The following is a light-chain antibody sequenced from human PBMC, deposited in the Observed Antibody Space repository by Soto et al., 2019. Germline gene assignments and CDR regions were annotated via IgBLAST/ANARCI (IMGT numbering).Light chain of an antibody. V-gene: IGLV2-14*03. CDR3: SSYSSSSMYV. J-gene: IGLJ1*01. CDR1: SSDVGGYNY. Sequence: QSALTQPASVSGSPGQSLTISCTGTSSDVGGYNYVSWYQHHPGKAPKLMSYDVSNRPSGVSNRFSGSKSGNTASLTISGLQAEDEADYYCSSYSSSSMYVFGTGTKLTVL. CDR2: DVS.